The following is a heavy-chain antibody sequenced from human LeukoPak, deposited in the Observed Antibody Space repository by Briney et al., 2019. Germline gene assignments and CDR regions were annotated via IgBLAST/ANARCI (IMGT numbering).Heavy chain of an antibody. CDR1: GFTFSIYA. D-gene: IGHD3-10*01. CDR3: AREVWFGEYGMDV. CDR2: ISGSGGTA. J-gene: IGHJ6*02. Sequence: PGGSLRLSCAASGFTFSIYAMSWVRQAPGKGLEWVSAISGSGGTAYYADSVKGRFTISRDNSKNTLYLQMNSLRAEDTAVYYCAREVWFGEYGMDVWGQGTLVTVSS. V-gene: IGHV3-23*01.